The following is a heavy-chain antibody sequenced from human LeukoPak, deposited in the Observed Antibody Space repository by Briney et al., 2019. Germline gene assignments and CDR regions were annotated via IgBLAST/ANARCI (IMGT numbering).Heavy chain of an antibody. V-gene: IGHV1-8*01. D-gene: IGHD3-3*01. CDR2: MNPNSGNT. Sequence: GASVKVSCEASGYTFTSYDINWVRQATGQGLEWMGWMNPNSGNTGYAQKFQGRVTMTRNTSISTAYMELSSLRSEDTAVYYCARAKKQILAYGMDVWGRGTTVTVSS. J-gene: IGHJ6*02. CDR1: GYTFTSYD. CDR3: ARAKKQILAYGMDV.